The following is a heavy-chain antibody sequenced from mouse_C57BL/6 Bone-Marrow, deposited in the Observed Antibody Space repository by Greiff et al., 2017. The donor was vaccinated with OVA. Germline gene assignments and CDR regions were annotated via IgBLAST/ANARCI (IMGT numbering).Heavy chain of an antibody. V-gene: IGHV1-55*01. CDR2: IYPGSGST. J-gene: IGHJ1*03. Sequence: VQLQQPGAELVKPGASVNLSFHSSGYTFTSYWITWVKQRPGQGLEWIGDIYPGSGSTNYNEKFKSKATLTVDTSSSTAYMQLSSLTSEDSAVYYCASYYGSSRYWYFDVWGTGTTVTVSS. D-gene: IGHD1-1*01. CDR1: GYTFTSYW. CDR3: ASYYGSSRYWYFDV.